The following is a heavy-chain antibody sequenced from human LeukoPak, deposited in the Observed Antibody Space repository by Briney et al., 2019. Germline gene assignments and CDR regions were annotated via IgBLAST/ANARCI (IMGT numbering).Heavy chain of an antibody. V-gene: IGHV1-8*03. J-gene: IGHJ4*02. CDR1: GYTFTSYD. Sequence: ASVKVSCKASGYTFTSYDINWVRQATGQGLEWMGWMNPNSGNTGYAQKFQGRVTITRNTSISTAYMELSSLRSEDTAVYYCVSSPTTGTTQYYFDYWGQGTLVTVSS. CDR2: MNPNSGNT. D-gene: IGHD1-1*01. CDR3: VSSPTTGTTQYYFDY.